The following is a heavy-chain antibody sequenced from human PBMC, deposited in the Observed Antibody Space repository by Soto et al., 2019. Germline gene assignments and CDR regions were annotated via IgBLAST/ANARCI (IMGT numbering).Heavy chain of an antibody. V-gene: IGHV3-21*01. CDR1: GFTFRSFT. CDR2: ISSNSAYI. J-gene: IGHJ5*02. CDR3: TRDASRDSSARGWFDP. D-gene: IGHD6-13*01. Sequence: GGSLRLSCAASGFTFRSFTMNWVRQAPGKGLEWVSTISSNSAYIYYTDALRGRFTISRDNAKNSLHLQMNSLRAEDTAVHYCTRDASRDSSARGWFDPWGPGTLVTVSS.